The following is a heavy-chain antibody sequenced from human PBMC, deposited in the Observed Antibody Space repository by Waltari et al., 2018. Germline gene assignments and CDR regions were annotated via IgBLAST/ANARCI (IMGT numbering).Heavy chain of an antibody. J-gene: IGHJ2*01. Sequence: QVQLQESGPGLVKPSETLSLTCTVPGYSLSSGSSWGWLRQPPGKGLEWIGTIYHSGSTYYNPALKSRVTISVDTSKNQFSLKLSSVTAADTAVYYCARERAVPGVRSYWYFDLWGRGTLVTVSS. D-gene: IGHD2-2*01. CDR3: ARERAVPGVRSYWYFDL. CDR1: GYSLSSGSS. V-gene: IGHV4-38-2*02. CDR2: IYHSGST.